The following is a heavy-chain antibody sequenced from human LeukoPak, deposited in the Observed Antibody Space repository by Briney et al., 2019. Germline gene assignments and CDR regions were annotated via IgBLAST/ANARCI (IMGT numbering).Heavy chain of an antibody. D-gene: IGHD5-24*01. CDR1: GGSISSYY. Sequence: PSETLSLTCTVSGGSISSYYWSWIRQPPGKGLEWIGYMYYSGCTNYNPSLKSRVTISVDTSKNQFSLKLTSVTAADTAVYYCARGDNYGLTYFFDYWGQGTLVTVSS. V-gene: IGHV4-59*01. CDR2: MYYSGCT. J-gene: IGHJ4*02. CDR3: ARGDNYGLTYFFDY.